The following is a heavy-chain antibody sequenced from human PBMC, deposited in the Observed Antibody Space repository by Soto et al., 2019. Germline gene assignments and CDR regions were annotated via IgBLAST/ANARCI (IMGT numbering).Heavy chain of an antibody. CDR1: GYTFTVYG. J-gene: IGHJ5*02. CDR2: ISAYNGNT. CDR3: ARKTDFGGDCGYNNGFDL. Sequence: ASVKVSCKASGYTFTVYGISWLRQAPGQGIEWMGWISAYNGNTNYAQKLQGRVTMTTDTSTSTAYMELRSLRSDDTAVYYCARKTDFGGDCGYNNGFDLWGQGNLVTVSS. V-gene: IGHV1-18*04. D-gene: IGHD2-21*02.